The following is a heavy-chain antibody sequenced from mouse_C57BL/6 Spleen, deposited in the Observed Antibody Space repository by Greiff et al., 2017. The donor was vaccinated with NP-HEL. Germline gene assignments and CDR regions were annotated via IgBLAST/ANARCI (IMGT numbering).Heavy chain of an antibody. V-gene: IGHV1-50*01. J-gene: IGHJ2*01. CDR1: GYTFTSYW. D-gene: IGHD1-1*01. Sequence: QVHVKQPGAELVKPGASVKLSCKASGYTFTSYWMQWVKQRPGQGLEWIGEIDPSDSYTNYNQKFKGKATLTVDTSSSTAYMQLSSLTSEDSAVYYCAPFFYYYGSSFYYFDYWGQGTTLTVSS. CDR3: APFFYYYGSSFYYFDY. CDR2: IDPSDSYT.